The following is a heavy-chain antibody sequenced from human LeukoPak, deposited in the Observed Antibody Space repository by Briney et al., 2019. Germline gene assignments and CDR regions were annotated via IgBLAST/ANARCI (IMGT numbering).Heavy chain of an antibody. D-gene: IGHD3-10*01. V-gene: IGHV3-13*01. CDR3: ARGGRSGSYYKAFDY. CDR2: IGTAGDT. CDR1: GFTFSSYD. J-gene: IGHJ4*02. Sequence: GGSLRLSCAASGFTFSSYDMHWFPQPTGKVLNWFSAIGTAGDTYYPGSVKGRFTISRENAKNSLYLRMNSLRAGDTAVYYCARGGRSGSYYKAFDYWGQGTLVTVSS.